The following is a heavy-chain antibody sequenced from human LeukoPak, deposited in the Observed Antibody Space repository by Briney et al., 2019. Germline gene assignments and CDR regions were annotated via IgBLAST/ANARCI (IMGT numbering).Heavy chain of an antibody. J-gene: IGHJ5*02. Sequence: PSETLSLTCTVSGGSISGGSYYCSWIRQPAGKGLEWIGRIYTSGSTDYNPSLKSRVTLSVDTSKNQFSLRLSSVTAADTAVYYCARDSWSGSYYRWFDPWGQGTLVTVSS. D-gene: IGHD1-26*01. V-gene: IGHV4-61*02. CDR3: ARDSWSGSYYRWFDP. CDR2: IYTSGST. CDR1: GGSISGGSYY.